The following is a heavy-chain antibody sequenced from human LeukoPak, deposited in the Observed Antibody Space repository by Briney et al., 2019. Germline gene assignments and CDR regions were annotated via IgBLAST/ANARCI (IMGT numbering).Heavy chain of an antibody. CDR1: GGSLSGFY. CDR3: ARERVGDNYYDTSRRYFDL. V-gene: IGHV4-59*01. CDR2: IYYSGTI. Sequence: KASETLSLTCTVSGGSLSGFYWSWIRQPPGKGLEWIGYIYYSGTINYSPSLKSRVTLSVDTSKNHFSLKLGSVTAADTGVYYCARERVGDNYYDTSRRYFDLWGRGTLVTVSS. D-gene: IGHD3-22*01. J-gene: IGHJ2*01.